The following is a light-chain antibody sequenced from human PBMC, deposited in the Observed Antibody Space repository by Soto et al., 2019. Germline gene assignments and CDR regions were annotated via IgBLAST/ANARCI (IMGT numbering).Light chain of an antibody. CDR2: AAS. CDR1: QSISSY. J-gene: IGKJ2*01. V-gene: IGKV1-39*01. CDR3: QQSYSTPPYT. Sequence: DIQMTQSPSSLSASVGDRVTITCRASQSISSYVNWYQQKPGKAPKLLIYAASSLQSGVPSRFSGSGSRTDFTLTISSLQPEDFATYYCQQSYSTPPYTFGQGTKLEIK.